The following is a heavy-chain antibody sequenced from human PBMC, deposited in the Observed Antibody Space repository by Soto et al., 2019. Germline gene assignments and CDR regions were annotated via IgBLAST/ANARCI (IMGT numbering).Heavy chain of an antibody. D-gene: IGHD6-19*01. CDR3: ARTVAGYYYYYYGIDV. CDR2: INPNSGGT. V-gene: IGHV1-2*04. J-gene: IGHJ6*02. CDR1: GYTFTGYY. Sequence: ASVKVSCKASGYTFTGYYMHWVRQAPGQGLEWMGWINPNSGGTNYAQKFQGWVTMTRDTSISTAYMELSRLRSDDTAVYYCARTVAGYYYYYYGIDVWGQGTTVTVSS.